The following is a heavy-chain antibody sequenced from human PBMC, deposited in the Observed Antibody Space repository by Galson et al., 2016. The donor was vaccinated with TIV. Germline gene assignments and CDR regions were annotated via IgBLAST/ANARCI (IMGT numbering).Heavy chain of an antibody. CDR2: INSYGGGA. J-gene: IGHJ4*02. Sequence: SLRLSCAASGYSFSTYAMHWVRQAPGTGLKHVAVINSYGGGADYADSVKGRFTISRDSSRSTLYLQMRSLRVEDAGVYYRVKDQRWESTAFDYWGQGTLVTVSS. V-gene: IGHV3-64D*06. CDR1: GYSFSTYA. D-gene: IGHD1-26*01. CDR3: VKDQRWESTAFDY.